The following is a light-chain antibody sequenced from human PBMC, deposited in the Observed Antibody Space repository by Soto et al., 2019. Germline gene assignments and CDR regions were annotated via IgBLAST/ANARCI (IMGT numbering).Light chain of an antibody. CDR2: GAS. J-gene: IGKJ1*01. Sequence: EIVLTQSPATLSLSPGERATLSCGASQSVSSIYLAWYQQKAGLAPRLLIYGASSRATGIPDRFSGSGSGTDFTLSIIRLEPEDFAVYYCQQYGNSPWTFGHGTKVEIK. CDR3: QQYGNSPWT. CDR1: QSVSSIY. V-gene: IGKV3D-20*01.